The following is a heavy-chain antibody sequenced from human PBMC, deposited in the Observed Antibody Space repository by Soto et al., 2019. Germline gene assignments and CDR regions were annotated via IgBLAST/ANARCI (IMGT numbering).Heavy chain of an antibody. Sequence: PGGSLRLSCAASAFTFTNDAMSWVRQAPGKGLEWVSSISGSGGSTYYADSVQGRFTISRDNSNNTLYLQMDSLRAEDTAVYFCAKRGHSTSWYWFDPWGQGTQVTVS. CDR3: AKRGHSTSWYWFDP. J-gene: IGHJ5*02. D-gene: IGHD6-13*01. V-gene: IGHV3-23*01. CDR1: AFTFTNDA. CDR2: ISGSGGST.